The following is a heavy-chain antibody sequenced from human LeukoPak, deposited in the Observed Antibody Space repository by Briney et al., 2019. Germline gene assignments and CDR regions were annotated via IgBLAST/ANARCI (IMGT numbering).Heavy chain of an antibody. CDR1: GFTFSSYA. CDR3: AKRDSSGWYSSFDY. J-gene: IGHJ4*02. CDR2: ISGTGGST. Sequence: PGGSLRLSCAASGFTFSSYAMTWVRQAPGEGLEWVSAISGTGGSTYYEDSVKGRFTIPRDNSKNTLYLQMNSLRAEDTAVYYCAKRDSSGWYSSFDYWGQGTLVTVSS. V-gene: IGHV3-23*01. D-gene: IGHD6-19*01.